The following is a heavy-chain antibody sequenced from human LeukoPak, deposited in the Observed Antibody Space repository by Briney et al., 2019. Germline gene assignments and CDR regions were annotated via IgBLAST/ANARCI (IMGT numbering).Heavy chain of an antibody. V-gene: IGHV4-39*01. D-gene: IGHD6-13*01. CDR2: IYYSGST. Sequence: SETLSLTYTVSGGSISSSSYYWGWIRQPPGKGLEWIGSIYYSGSTYYNPSLKSRVTISVDTSKNQFSLKLSSVTAADTAVYYCARIAAETYYYYYGMDVWGQGTTVTVSS. CDR1: GGSISSSSYY. J-gene: IGHJ6*02. CDR3: ARIAAETYYYYYGMDV.